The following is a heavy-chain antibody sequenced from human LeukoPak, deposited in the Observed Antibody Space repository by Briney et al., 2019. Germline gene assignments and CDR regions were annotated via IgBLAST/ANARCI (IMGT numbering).Heavy chain of an antibody. V-gene: IGHV4-59*01. CDR1: GGSISSYY. D-gene: IGHD2-15*01. Sequence: SETLSLTCTVSGGSISSYYWSWIRQPPGNGLEWIGYIYYSGSTNYNPSLKSRVTISVDTSKNQFSLKLSSVTAADTAVYYCARVVVAATYYMDVWGKGTTVTVSS. CDR3: ARVVVAATYYMDV. J-gene: IGHJ6*03. CDR2: IYYSGST.